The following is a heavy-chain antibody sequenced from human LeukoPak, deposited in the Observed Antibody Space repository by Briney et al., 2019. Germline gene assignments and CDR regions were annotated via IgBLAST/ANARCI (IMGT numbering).Heavy chain of an antibody. CDR1: GFFFHTNA. CDR3: ARDVQEQWLVLTYYYMDV. CDR2: ISYDGINK. J-gene: IGHJ6*03. D-gene: IGHD6-19*01. V-gene: IGHV3-30*04. Sequence: PGGSLRLSCAASGFFFHTNAMSWVRQAPGKGLEWVAVISYDGINKYYADSVKGRFTISRDNSKNTLYLQMNSLRAEDTAVYYCARDVQEQWLVLTYYYMDVWGKGTTVTVSS.